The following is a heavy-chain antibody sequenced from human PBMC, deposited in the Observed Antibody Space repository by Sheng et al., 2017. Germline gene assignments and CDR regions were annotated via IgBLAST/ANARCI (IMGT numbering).Heavy chain of an antibody. CDR3: ARVGFYYFDY. CDR2: IYHSGST. CDR1: GYSISSGYY. Sequence: QVQLQESGPGLVKPSETLSLTCTVSGYSISSGYYWGWIRQPPGKGLEWIGSIYHSGSTYYNPSLKSRVTISVDTSKNQFSLKLSSVTAADTAVYYCARVGFYYFDYWGQGTLVTVSS. V-gene: IGHV4-38-2*02. J-gene: IGHJ4*02.